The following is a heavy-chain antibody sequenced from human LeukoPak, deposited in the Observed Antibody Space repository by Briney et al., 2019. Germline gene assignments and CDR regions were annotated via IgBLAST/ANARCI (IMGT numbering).Heavy chain of an antibody. J-gene: IGHJ6*02. CDR1: GYTFTSYG. D-gene: IGHD6-13*01. CDR2: IIPIFGTA. CDR3: AIGSSSPNFGYYGMDV. Sequence: SVKVSCKASGYTFTSYGISWVRQAPGQGLEWMGGIIPIFGTANYAQKFQGRVTITADESTSTAYMELSSLRSEDTAVYYCAIGSSSPNFGYYGMDVWGQGTTVTVSS. V-gene: IGHV1-69*13.